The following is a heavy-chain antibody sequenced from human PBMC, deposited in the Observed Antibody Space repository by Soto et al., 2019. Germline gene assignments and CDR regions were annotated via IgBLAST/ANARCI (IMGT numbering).Heavy chain of an antibody. Sequence: WKVAEDNSVDYWIPWVSQKTVKGLEWMGRIDPSDSQTYYSPSFRGHVTISVTKSITTVFLQWSSLRASDTAMYYCARQIYDSDTGPNFQYYFDSWGQGTPVTVSS. D-gene: IGHD3-22*01. CDR2: IDPSDSQT. CDR1: EDNSVDYW. J-gene: IGHJ4*02. V-gene: IGHV5-10-1*01. CDR3: ARQIYDSDTGPNFQYYFDS.